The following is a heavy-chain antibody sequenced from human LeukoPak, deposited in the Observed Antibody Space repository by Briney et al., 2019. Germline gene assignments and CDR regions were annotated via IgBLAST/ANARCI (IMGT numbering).Heavy chain of an antibody. V-gene: IGHV3-23*01. Sequence: GGSLRLSCTASGFSFNSYAMNWVRQVPGKGLEWVSDITGPADVTTYADSVKGRFTIPRDNPKNTLYLQMNSLRAEDTAVYFCAKRGVVIRVILVGFHKEAYYFDSWGQGALVTVSS. CDR1: GFSFNSYA. CDR2: ITGPADVT. D-gene: IGHD3-22*01. CDR3: AKRGVVIRVILVGFHKEAYYFDS. J-gene: IGHJ4*02.